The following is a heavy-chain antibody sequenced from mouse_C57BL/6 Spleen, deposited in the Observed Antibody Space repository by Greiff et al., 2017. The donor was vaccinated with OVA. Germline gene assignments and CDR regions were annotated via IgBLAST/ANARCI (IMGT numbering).Heavy chain of an antibody. CDR1: GYTFTSYW. CDR3: ARTGDYDGDDYAMDY. J-gene: IGHJ4*01. CDR2: IHPNSGST. V-gene: IGHV1-64*01. D-gene: IGHD2-4*01. Sequence: QVQLQQPGAELVKPGASVKLSCKASGYTFTSYWMHWVKQRPGQGLEWIGMIHPNSGSTNYNEKFKSKATLTVDKSSSTAYMQLSSLTSEDSAVYYCARTGDYDGDDYAMDYWGQGTSVTVSS.